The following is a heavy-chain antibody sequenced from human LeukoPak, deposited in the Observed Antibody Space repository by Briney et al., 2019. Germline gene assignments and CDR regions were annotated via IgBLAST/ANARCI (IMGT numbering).Heavy chain of an antibody. Sequence: GGSLRLSCVASGFAFDTHTMSWVRQAPGGGLEWVSSISSDDDTYYADSVTGRFTISRDNSQNTMYLQMNSLRAEDTAVYYCANRHWGQGTLVTVSS. J-gene: IGHJ4*02. CDR3: ANRH. CDR1: GFAFDTHT. V-gene: IGHV3-23*01. CDR2: ISSDDDT.